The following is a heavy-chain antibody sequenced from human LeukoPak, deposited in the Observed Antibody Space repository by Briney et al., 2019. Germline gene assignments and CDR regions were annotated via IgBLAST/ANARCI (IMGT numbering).Heavy chain of an antibody. D-gene: IGHD1-26*01. V-gene: IGHV1-18*01. CDR1: GYTFTSYG. CDR2: ISAYNGNT. J-gene: IGHJ6*03. CDR3: ARVPRAVGAPYYYYYMDV. Sequence: ASVKVSCKASGYTFTSYGISWVRQAPGQGLEWMGWISAYNGNTNYAQKLQGRVTMTTDTSTSTAYMELRSLRSDDTAVYYCARVPRAVGAPYYYYYMDVWGKGTTVTVSS.